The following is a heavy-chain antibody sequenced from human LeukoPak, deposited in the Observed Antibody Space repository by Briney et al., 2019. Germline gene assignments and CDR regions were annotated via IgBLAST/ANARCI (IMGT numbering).Heavy chain of an antibody. CDR1: GGTFSNYV. Sequence: VASVKVSCTASGGTFSNYVFSWVRQAPGQGLEWMGGLIPIFDSADYAQKFRGRVTFTADESANTAYMELSSLRSEDTAVYYCATVLAYYSDSSGYSDWGQGTLVIVSS. CDR3: ATVLAYYSDSSGYSD. V-gene: IGHV1-69*13. CDR2: LIPIFDSA. D-gene: IGHD3-22*01. J-gene: IGHJ4*02.